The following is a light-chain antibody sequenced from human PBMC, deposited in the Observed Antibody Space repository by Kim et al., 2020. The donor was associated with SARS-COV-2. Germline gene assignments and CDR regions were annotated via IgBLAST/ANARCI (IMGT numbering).Light chain of an antibody. CDR1: QSVSSN. J-gene: IGKJ4*01. V-gene: IGKV3-15*01. CDR2: GGS. CDR3: QQYNNWPPLT. Sequence: YPGESATLSCRASQSVSSNLAWYQQKPGQAPRLLIYGGSTRATGIPARFSGSGSGTDFTLTINSLQSEDFAVYYCQQYNNWPPLTFGGGTKVDIK.